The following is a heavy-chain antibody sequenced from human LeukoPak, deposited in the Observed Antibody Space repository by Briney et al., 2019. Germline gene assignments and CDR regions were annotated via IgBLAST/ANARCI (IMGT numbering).Heavy chain of an antibody. CDR1: GFTFSNYG. Sequence: GGSLRLSCAASGFTFSNYGMHWVRRAPGKGLEWVAVIPYDGSNKYYTDSVKGRFTISRDNSKNTLYLQMNSLRAEDTAVYYCAKNRVPTAITPDSWGQGTLVTVSS. J-gene: IGHJ5*01. V-gene: IGHV3-30*18. D-gene: IGHD2-2*02. CDR3: AKNRVPTAITPDS. CDR2: IPYDGSNK.